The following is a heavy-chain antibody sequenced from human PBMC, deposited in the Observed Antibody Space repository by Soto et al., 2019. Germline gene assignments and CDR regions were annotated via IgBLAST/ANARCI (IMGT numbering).Heavy chain of an antibody. CDR1: GFTFSDYY. CDR2: IYSGGST. J-gene: IGHJ4*02. Sequence: VQLVESGGGLVKPGGSLRLSCAASGFTFSDYYMSWIRQAPGKGLEWVSVIYSGGSTYYADSVKGRFTISRDNSKNTLYLQMNSLRAEDTAVYYCARGGLTVTTPFDYWGQGTLVTVSS. V-gene: IGHV3-66*01. D-gene: IGHD4-4*01. CDR3: ARGGLTVTTPFDY.